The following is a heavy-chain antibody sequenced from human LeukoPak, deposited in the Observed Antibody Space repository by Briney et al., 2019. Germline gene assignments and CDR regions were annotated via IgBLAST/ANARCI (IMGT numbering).Heavy chain of an antibody. D-gene: IGHD3-10*01. CDR2: ISDTGGST. CDR3: AKEIQHYYGSGSDN. CDR1: GFTFSSCA. V-gene: IGHV3-23*01. J-gene: IGHJ4*02. Sequence: GGSLRLSCAASGFTFSSCALSWVRQAPGKGLEWVSGISDTGGSTYYADSVKGRFTISRDNFKNTLYLQMSGLRADDTAVYYCAKEIQHYYGSGSDNWGQGTLVTVSS.